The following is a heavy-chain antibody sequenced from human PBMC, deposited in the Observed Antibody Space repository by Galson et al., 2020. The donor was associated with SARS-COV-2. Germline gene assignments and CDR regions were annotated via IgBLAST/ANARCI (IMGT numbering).Heavy chain of an antibody. CDR1: GGSISSGGYY. D-gene: IGHD3-3*02. J-gene: IGHJ2*01. CDR2: IYYSGST. Sequence: SETLSLTCTVSGGSISSGGYYWSWIRQHPGKGLEWIGYIYYSGSTYYNPSLKSRVTISVDTSKNQFSLKLSSVTAADTAVYYCARVISQRVWYVDLWGRGTLVTVSS. V-gene: IGHV4-31*03. CDR3: ARVISQRVWYVDL.